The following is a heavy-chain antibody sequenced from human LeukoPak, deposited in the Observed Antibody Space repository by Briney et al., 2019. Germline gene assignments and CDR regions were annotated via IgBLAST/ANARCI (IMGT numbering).Heavy chain of an antibody. CDR3: ARGWVVVTAMVIGDAFDI. V-gene: IGHV4-61*02. J-gene: IGHJ3*02. Sequence: KTSETLSLTCTVSGGSVSSGSYYWSWIRQPAGKGLEWIGRIYTSGSTNYNPSLKSRVTISVDTSKNQFSLKLSSVTAADTAVYYCARGWVVVTAMVIGDAFDIWGQGTMVTVSS. CDR2: IYTSGST. D-gene: IGHD2-21*02. CDR1: GGSVSSGSYY.